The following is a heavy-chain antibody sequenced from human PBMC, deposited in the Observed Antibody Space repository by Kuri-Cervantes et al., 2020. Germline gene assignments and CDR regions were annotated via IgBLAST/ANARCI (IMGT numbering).Heavy chain of an antibody. CDR1: GFSFSNHA. D-gene: IGHD6-19*01. V-gene: IGHV3-33*08. Sequence: GESLKISCAASGFSFSNHAMHWVRQAPGKGLEWVALMWYDGSNDLYADSVEGRFTISRDNSKNTLYLQMNGLRVEDTAVYYCARDSAVAGTPHGTAFDIWGQGTMVTVSS. J-gene: IGHJ3*02. CDR2: MWYDGSND. CDR3: ARDSAVAGTPHGTAFDI.